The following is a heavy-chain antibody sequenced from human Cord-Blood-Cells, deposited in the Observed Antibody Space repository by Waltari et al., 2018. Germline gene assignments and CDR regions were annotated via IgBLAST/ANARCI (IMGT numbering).Heavy chain of an antibody. CDR3: ARVVIDDAFDI. CDR1: VGSISSSSYY. J-gene: IGHJ3*02. D-gene: IGHD2-21*01. Sequence: QLQLQESGPGLVKPSETLSLTCTVSVGSISSSSYYWGWSRQPPGKGLEWIGSIYYSGSTYYNPSLKSRVTISVDTSKNQFSLKLSSVTAADTAVYYCARVVIDDAFDIWGQGTMVTVSS. CDR2: IYYSGST. V-gene: IGHV4-39*01.